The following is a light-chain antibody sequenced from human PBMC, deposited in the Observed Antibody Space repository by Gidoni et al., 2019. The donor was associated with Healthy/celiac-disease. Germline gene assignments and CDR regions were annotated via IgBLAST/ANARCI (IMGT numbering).Light chain of an antibody. CDR1: SSDVGGYNY. J-gene: IGLJ2*01. V-gene: IGLV2-14*01. Sequence: QSALTQPASVSGSPGQSITISCTGTSSDVGGYNYVSWYQQHPGKAPKLMIYDVSNRHSGVSNRFSGSKSGNTASLTISGLQAEDEADYYCSSYTSSSIPVVFGGGTKLTVL. CDR3: SSYTSSSIPVV. CDR2: DVS.